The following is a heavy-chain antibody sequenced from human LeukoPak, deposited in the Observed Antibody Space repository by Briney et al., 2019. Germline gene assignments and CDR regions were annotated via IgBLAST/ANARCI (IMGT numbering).Heavy chain of an antibody. CDR3: AREENAPGTGSSWLFDY. CDR1: GGSISSYY. D-gene: IGHD6-13*01. CDR2: IYTSGST. J-gene: IGHJ4*02. Sequence: PSETLSLTCTVSGGSISSYYWSWIRQPAGKGLEWIGRIYTSGSTNYNPSLKSRVTMSVDTSKNQFSLKLSSVTAADTAVYYCAREENAPGTGSSWLFDYWGQGTLVTVSS. V-gene: IGHV4-4*07.